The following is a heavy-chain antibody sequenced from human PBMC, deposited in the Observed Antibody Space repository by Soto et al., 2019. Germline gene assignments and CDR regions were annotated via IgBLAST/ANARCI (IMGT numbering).Heavy chain of an antibody. Sequence: EVQLVESGGGLVQPGRSLRLSCAASGFTFDDYAMHWVQQAPGKGLEWVSGISWNSGSIGYADSVKGRFTISRDNAKNSLYLQMNSLRAEDTALYYCAKATAMDYYYYYYMDVWGKGNTVTVAS. CDR3: AKATAMDYYYYYYMDV. J-gene: IGHJ6*03. D-gene: IGHD5-18*01. CDR1: GFTFDDYA. CDR2: ISWNSGSI. V-gene: IGHV3-9*01.